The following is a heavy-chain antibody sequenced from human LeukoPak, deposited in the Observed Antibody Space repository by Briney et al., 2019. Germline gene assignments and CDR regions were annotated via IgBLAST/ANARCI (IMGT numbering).Heavy chain of an antibody. CDR2: ISSSGSTI. J-gene: IGHJ2*01. Sequence: GGSLRLSCAASGFTFSSYEMNWVRQAPGKGLEWVSYISSSGSTIYCADSVKGRFTISRDNAKNSLYLQMNSLRAEDTAVYFCAREEHYRRYFALWGRGTLVTVSS. CDR3: AREEHYRRYFAL. D-gene: IGHD3-16*02. CDR1: GFTFSSYE. V-gene: IGHV3-48*03.